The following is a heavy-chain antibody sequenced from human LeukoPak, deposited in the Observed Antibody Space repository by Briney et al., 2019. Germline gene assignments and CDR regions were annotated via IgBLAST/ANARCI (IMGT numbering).Heavy chain of an antibody. CDR1: GGSFSGYY. CDR3: ARSYYYGSGSRYYYYYMDV. D-gene: IGHD3-10*01. V-gene: IGHV4-34*01. J-gene: IGHJ6*03. CDR2: INHSGST. Sequence: SETLSLTCAVYGGSFSGYYWSWIRQPPGKGLEWIGEINHSGSTNYNPSLKSRVTISVDTPKNQFSLKLSSVTAADTAVYYCARSYYYGSGSRYYYYYMDVWGKGTTVTISS.